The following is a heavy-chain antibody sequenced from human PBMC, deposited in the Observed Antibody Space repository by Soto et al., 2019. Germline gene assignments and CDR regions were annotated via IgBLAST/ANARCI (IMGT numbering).Heavy chain of an antibody. CDR2: ISGSGGST. D-gene: IGHD2-2*02. CDR1: GFTFSSYA. Sequence: GGSLRLSCAASGFTFSSYAMSWVRQAPGKGLEWVSAISGSGGSTYYADSVKGRFTISRDNSKNTLYLQMNSLRAEDTAVYYSANAGYCSSTSCYTGAFDIWGQGTMVTVSS. J-gene: IGHJ3*02. V-gene: IGHV3-23*01. CDR3: ANAGYCSSTSCYTGAFDI.